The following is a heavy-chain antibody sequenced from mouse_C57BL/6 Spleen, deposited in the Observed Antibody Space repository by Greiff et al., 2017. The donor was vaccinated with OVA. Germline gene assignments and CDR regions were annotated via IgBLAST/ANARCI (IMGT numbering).Heavy chain of an antibody. CDR2: IDPSDSYT. V-gene: IGHV1-69*01. D-gene: IGHD1-1*01. CDR1: GYTFTSYW. CDR3: ARALYYGSSDGYFDV. J-gene: IGHJ1*03. Sequence: QVQLQQPGAELVMPGASVKLSCKASGYTFTSYWMHWVKQRPGQGLEWIGEIDPSDSYTNYNQKFKGKSTLTVDKSSSTAYMQLSSLTSENSAVYYCARALYYGSSDGYFDVWGTGTTVTVSS.